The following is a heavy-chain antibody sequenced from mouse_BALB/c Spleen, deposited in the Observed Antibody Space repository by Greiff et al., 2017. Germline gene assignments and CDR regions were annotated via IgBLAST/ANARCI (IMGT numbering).Heavy chain of an antibody. CDR3: ATVPPYWYFDV. CDR1: GYTFTSYY. V-gene: IGHV1S56*01. J-gene: IGHJ1*01. Sequence: QVQLKQSGPELVKPGASVRISCKASGYTFTSYYIHWVKQRPGQGLEWIGWIYPGNVNTKYNEKFKGKATLTADKSSSTAYMQLSSLTSEDSAVYFCATVPPYWYFDVWGAGTTVTVSS. CDR2: IYPGNVNT. D-gene: IGHD1-1*01.